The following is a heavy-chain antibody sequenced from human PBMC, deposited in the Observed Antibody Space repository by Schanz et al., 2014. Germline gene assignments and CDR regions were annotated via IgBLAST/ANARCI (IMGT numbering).Heavy chain of an antibody. Sequence: VQLVESGGDLVKPGGSLRLSCAASGITFSGYSMNWVRQAPGKGLEWVSYISGSSSTKYYADSVKGRFTISRDNGKNSLYRQKNSRRAEDTPVYFCARDYEGALSSPRHDAFDVWGQGTVVTVSS. CDR3: ARDYEGALSSPRHDAFDV. V-gene: IGHV3-48*01. CDR1: GITFSGYS. CDR2: ISGSSSTK. J-gene: IGHJ3*01. D-gene: IGHD3-16*01.